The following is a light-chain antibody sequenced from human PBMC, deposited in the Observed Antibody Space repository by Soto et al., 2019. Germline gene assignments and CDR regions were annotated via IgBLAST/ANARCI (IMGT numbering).Light chain of an antibody. CDR3: QRYGSSPT. V-gene: IGKV3-20*01. J-gene: IGKJ4*01. Sequence: EIVLTQPPGTLSLSPGEGATLSCRASQSVRSSFLAWYQQKPGQAPSLLIYGASSRATGIPDRFSGGGSGTDFTLNITRLEPEDWAVYYCQRYGSSPTFGGGTKVEIK. CDR1: QSVRSSF. CDR2: GAS.